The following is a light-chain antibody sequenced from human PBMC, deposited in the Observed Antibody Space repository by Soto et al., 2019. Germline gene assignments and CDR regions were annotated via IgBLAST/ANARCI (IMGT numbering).Light chain of an antibody. CDR2: DAS. J-gene: IGKJ3*01. CDR1: QRVSSY. V-gene: IGKV3-11*01. Sequence: EIVLTQSPATLSLSPGERATLSCSASQRVSSYLAWYQQKPGQAPRLLIYDASNRATGIPARFSGSGSGTDFTLTISSLEPEDFAVYYCQQRSNWPPRFGPGTKVDIK. CDR3: QQRSNWPPR.